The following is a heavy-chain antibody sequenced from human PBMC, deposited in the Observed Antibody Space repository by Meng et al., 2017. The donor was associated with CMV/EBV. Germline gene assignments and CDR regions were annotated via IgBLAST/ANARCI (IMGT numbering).Heavy chain of an antibody. CDR1: GFTFSSYA. Sequence: GESLKISCAASGFTFSSYAMHWVCQAPGKGLEWVAVISYDGSNKYYADSVKGRFTISRDNSKNTLYLQMNSLRAEDTAVYYCAREHTAMVTWGLLDYWGQGTLVTVSS. J-gene: IGHJ4*02. CDR2: ISYDGSNK. V-gene: IGHV3-30-3*01. CDR3: AREHTAMVTWGLLDY. D-gene: IGHD5-18*01.